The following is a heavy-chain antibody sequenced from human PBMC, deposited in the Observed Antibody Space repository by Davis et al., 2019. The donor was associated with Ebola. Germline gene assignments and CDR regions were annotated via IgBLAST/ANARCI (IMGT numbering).Heavy chain of an antibody. CDR3: ARGQYDYAWESYRSLTPFDY. CDR2: INTNTGNP. Sequence: ASVKVSCKASGYTFTSYAMNWVRQAPGQGLEWMGWINTNTGNPTYAQGFTGRFVFSLDTSVSTAYLQISSLKAEDTAVYYCARGQYDYAWESYRSLTPFDYWGQGTLVTVSS. V-gene: IGHV7-4-1*02. J-gene: IGHJ4*02. D-gene: IGHD3-16*02. CDR1: GYTFTSYA.